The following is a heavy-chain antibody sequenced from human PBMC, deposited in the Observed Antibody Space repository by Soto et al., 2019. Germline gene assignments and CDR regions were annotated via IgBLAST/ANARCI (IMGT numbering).Heavy chain of an antibody. D-gene: IGHD6-19*01. J-gene: IGHJ5*02. CDR3: AREGAGSAPSRAFDP. CDR1: GFAFTSYW. Sequence: VGSLRLSCEASGFAFTSYWMHWFRQAPVNGPVWVAGVKSGGTTATYADSVRGRFTISRDNAKNTLYLQMNSLRAEDTAVYYCAREGAGSAPSRAFDPWGQGTLVTVSS. V-gene: IGHV3-74*01. CDR2: VKSGGTTA.